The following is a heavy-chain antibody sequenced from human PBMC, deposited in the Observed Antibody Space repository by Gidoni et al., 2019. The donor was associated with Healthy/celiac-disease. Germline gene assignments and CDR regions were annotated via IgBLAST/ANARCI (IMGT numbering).Heavy chain of an antibody. Sequence: QLQLQESGPGLVKPSATLSLTCTVSGGSISSSSYYWGWIRQPPGKGLEWIGSIYYSGSTYYNPSLKSRVTISVDTSKNQFSLKLSSVTAADTAVYYCARHHIAALIDRDMYYFDYWGQGTLVTVSS. CDR2: IYYSGST. CDR1: GGSISSSSYY. CDR3: ARHHIAALIDRDMYYFDY. D-gene: IGHD6-6*01. J-gene: IGHJ4*02. V-gene: IGHV4-39*01.